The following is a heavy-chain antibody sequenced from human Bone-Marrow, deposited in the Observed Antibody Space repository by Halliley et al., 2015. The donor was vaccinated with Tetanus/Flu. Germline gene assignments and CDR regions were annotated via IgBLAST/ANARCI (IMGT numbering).Heavy chain of an antibody. J-gene: IGHJ1*01. D-gene: IGHD3-22*01. V-gene: IGHV5-51*01. CDR3: VRYDRSLLFHV. Sequence: GREYMGLIYPGDSDTRYNPSLQGQVPISADKSIRTVYLQWRSLQASDSAMYFCVRYDRSLLFHVWGQGTLVTVSS. CDR2: IYPGDSDT.